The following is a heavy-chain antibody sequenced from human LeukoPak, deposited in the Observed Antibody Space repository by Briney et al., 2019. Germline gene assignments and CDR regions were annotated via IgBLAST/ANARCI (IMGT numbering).Heavy chain of an antibody. Sequence: GGSLRLSCAASGFTISGLYMSWVRQAPGKGLEWVSVINSGDGTTYADSVKGRFTVSRDNSKNTVYLQMNSLRAEDTAVYYCARFSYGSFDHWGQGTLVTVSS. CDR2: INSGDGT. D-gene: IGHD3-16*01. J-gene: IGHJ4*02. V-gene: IGHV3-53*01. CDR1: GFTISGLY. CDR3: ARFSYGSFDH.